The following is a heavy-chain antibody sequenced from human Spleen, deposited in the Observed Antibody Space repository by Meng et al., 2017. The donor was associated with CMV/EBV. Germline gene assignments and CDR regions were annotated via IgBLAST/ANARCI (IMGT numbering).Heavy chain of an antibody. V-gene: IGHV4-39*06. CDR3: ARSNHYQLLYRWFDP. J-gene: IGHJ5*02. D-gene: IGHD2-2*02. CDR2: VYYSGST. CDR1: GSVTTTLYD. Sequence: GSVTTTLYDWDWIRHPPGKGLEWIGSVYYSGSTYYNPSLKSRVTISIDTSKNQFALRLSSVTAADTAVYYCARSNHYQLLYRWFDPWGPGTLVTVSS.